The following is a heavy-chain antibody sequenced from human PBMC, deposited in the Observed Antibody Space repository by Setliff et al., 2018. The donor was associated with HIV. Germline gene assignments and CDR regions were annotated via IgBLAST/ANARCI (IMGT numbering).Heavy chain of an antibody. CDR2: IHYGGFF. CDR1: GASINSGTHY. V-gene: IGHV4-39*01. J-gene: IGHJ4*02. D-gene: IGHD2-2*01. Sequence: SETLSLTCNVSGASINSGTHYWGWIRQPPGKGLEWIGNIHYGGFFWYSPSLKSRVTISVDTSKNQFSLKLSSVTAADTAVYYCAGLRPVVVYWGQGTLVTVSS. CDR3: AGLRPVVVY.